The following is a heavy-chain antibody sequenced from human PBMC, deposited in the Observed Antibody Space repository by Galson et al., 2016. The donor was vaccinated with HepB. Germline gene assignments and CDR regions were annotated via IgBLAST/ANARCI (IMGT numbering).Heavy chain of an antibody. V-gene: IGHV3-33*03. J-gene: IGHJ4*02. CDR3: ARPDCSGGACYSGTLDY. CDR2: IWDNGSNK. D-gene: IGHD2-21*02. CDR1: GFSFSNYG. Sequence: SLRLSCAASGFSFSNYGVHWVRQAPGKGLEWVAVIWDNGSNKYYADSVKGRFTISRDNSKNTVSLQMNSLRVEDTAVYYCARPDCSGGACYSGTLDYWGQGTLVTVSS.